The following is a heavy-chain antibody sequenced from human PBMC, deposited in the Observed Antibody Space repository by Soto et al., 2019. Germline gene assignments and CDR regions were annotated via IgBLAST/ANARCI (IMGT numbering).Heavy chain of an antibody. CDR2: IIPIFGTA. CDR3: ARTPYYDYVWGSYRYSGSDAFDL. V-gene: IGHV1-69*01. Sequence: QVQLVQSGAEVKKRGSSVKVSCKASGGTFSIYAISWVRQAPGQGLEWMGGIIPIFGTANYAQKFQGRVTITADESTSTAYMELSSLRSEDTAVYYCARTPYYDYVWGSYRYSGSDAFDLWGQGTMVTVSS. D-gene: IGHD3-16*02. CDR1: GGTFSIYA. J-gene: IGHJ3*01.